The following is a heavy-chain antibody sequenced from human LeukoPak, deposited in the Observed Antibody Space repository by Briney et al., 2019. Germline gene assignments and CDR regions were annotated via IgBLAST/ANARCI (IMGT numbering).Heavy chain of an antibody. D-gene: IGHD2-15*01. Sequence: PGGSLRLSCAASGFTFSNYEMNWVRQAPGKGLEWVSYISSSGSKIYYADSVKGRFTISRDNAKNSLYLRMNSLRAEDTAVYYCARGPRDPTEYCSGGRCAPTYEVWGQGTLVTVSS. J-gene: IGHJ4*02. V-gene: IGHV3-48*03. CDR2: ISSSGSKI. CDR1: GFTFSNYE. CDR3: ARGPRDPTEYCSGGRCAPTYEV.